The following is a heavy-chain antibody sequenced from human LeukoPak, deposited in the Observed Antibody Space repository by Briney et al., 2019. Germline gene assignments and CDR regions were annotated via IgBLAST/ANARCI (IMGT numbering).Heavy chain of an antibody. Sequence: GGSLRFSCAASGFIFSNYGMNWVRQAPGKGLEWVSIISGSGGSTYYADSVKGRFTISRDNSKNTLYLQVNSLRAEDTAVYYCAISYYDLWSVYFDYWGQGTLVTVSS. CDR3: AISYYDLWSVYFDY. CDR1: GFIFSNYG. CDR2: ISGSGGST. J-gene: IGHJ4*02. D-gene: IGHD3-3*01. V-gene: IGHV3-23*01.